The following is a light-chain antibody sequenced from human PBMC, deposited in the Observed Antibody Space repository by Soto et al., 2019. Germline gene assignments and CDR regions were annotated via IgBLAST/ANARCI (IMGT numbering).Light chain of an antibody. J-gene: IGLJ3*02. CDR3: HSYDGSNDGV. CDR1: SGSIASNY. V-gene: IGLV6-57*02. Sequence: NFMLTQPHSVSESPGKTVTISCTGSSGSIASNYVQWYQQRPCSAPTTVIYEDNHRPSGVPDRFSGSIDSTSNSASITISGVMPDDEADDYWHSYDGSNDGVFGGGTKLTVL. CDR2: EDN.